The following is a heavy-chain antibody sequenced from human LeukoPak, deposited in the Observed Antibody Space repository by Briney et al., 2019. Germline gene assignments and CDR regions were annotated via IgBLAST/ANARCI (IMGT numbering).Heavy chain of an antibody. V-gene: IGHV1-69*04. Sequence: SVKVSCKASGGTFSSYAISWVRQAPGQGLEWMGRIVAMDDIANYAQKFQDRVTITADKSTGTVYMELSSLRSEDTAVYYCASTQKIVEMATIGYYFDYWGQGTLVTVSS. CDR1: GGTFSSYA. CDR2: IVAMDDIA. J-gene: IGHJ4*02. D-gene: IGHD5-24*01. CDR3: ASTQKIVEMATIGYYFDY.